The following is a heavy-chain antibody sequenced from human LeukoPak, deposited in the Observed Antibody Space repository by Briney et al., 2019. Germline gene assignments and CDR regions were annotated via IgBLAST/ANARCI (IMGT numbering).Heavy chain of an antibody. Sequence: GGSLRLSCAASGFTFSSYSMNWVRQAPGKGLEWVSSISSSSSYIYYADSVKGRFTISRDNAKSSLYLQMNSLRAEDTAVYYCARVGPRLDFWSGYHFDYWGQGTLVTVSS. CDR3: ARVGPRLDFWSGYHFDY. CDR2: ISSSSSYI. D-gene: IGHD3-3*01. CDR1: GFTFSSYS. V-gene: IGHV3-21*01. J-gene: IGHJ4*02.